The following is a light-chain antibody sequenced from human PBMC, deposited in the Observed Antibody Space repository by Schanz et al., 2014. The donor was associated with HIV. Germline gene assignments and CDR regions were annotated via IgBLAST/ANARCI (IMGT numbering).Light chain of an antibody. J-gene: IGLJ2*01. CDR1: SSDVGTYNR. CDR2: DVT. V-gene: IGLV2-14*02. CDR3: SSYTTSSTLV. Sequence: QSALTQPASVSGSPGQSITISCTGTSSDVGTYNRVSWYQQHPGQAPKLLIYDVTYRPSGISNRFSGSKSGNTASLTISGLQAEDEADYYCSSYTTSSTLVFGGGTKLTVL.